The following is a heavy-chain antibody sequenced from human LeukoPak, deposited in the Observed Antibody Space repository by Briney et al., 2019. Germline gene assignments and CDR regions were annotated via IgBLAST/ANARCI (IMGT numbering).Heavy chain of an antibody. J-gene: IGHJ6*04. CDR1: GFTFSRYE. CDR3: AELGITMIGGV. V-gene: IGHV3-48*03. Sequence: GGSLRLSCAASGFTFSRYEMNWVRQAPGKGLEWVSYISSSGSTIYYADSVKGRFTISRDNAKNSLYLQMNSLRAEDTAVYYCAELGITMIGGVWGKGTTVTISS. CDR2: ISSSGSTI. D-gene: IGHD3-10*02.